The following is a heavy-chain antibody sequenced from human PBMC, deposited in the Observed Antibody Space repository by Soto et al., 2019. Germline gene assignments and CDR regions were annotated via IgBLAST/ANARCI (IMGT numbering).Heavy chain of an antibody. D-gene: IGHD1-26*01. Sequence: GGSLRLSCAASGFTFSSYGMHWVRQAPGKGLEWVAVIWYDGSNKYYADSVKGRFTISRDNSKNTPYLQMNSLIAEDTAVYYCAKDGVVGATLVYWGQGTLVTVSS. V-gene: IGHV3-33*06. CDR1: GFTFSSYG. CDR3: AKDGVVGATLVY. J-gene: IGHJ4*02. CDR2: IWYDGSNK.